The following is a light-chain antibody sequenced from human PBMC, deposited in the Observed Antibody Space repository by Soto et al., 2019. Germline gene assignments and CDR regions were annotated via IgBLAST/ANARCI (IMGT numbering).Light chain of an antibody. J-gene: IGKJ4*01. CDR2: RAS. Sequence: DIHMTQSPSSLSASVGYRFTITCRASQSISISLHWYQQKPGKAPKLLIYRASSLQSGVPSRYSGSGSGTDFTLTISSLPPEDFETYYCQQTSSNPQTFGGGTKVDIK. V-gene: IGKV1-39*01. CDR1: QSISIS. CDR3: QQTSSNPQT.